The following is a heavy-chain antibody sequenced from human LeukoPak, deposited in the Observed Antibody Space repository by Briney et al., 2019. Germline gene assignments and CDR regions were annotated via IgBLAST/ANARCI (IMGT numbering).Heavy chain of an antibody. CDR3: ARGSGRWLHPRWDWFDP. V-gene: IGHV1-69*05. CDR2: IIPIFGTA. J-gene: IGHJ5*02. Sequence: GASVKVSCKASGGTFSSYAISWVRQAPGQGLEWMGGIIPIFGTANYAQKFQGRVTITTDESTSTAYVELSSLRSEDTAVYYCARGSGRWLHPRWDWFDPWGQGTLVTVSS. CDR1: GGTFSSYA. D-gene: IGHD5-24*01.